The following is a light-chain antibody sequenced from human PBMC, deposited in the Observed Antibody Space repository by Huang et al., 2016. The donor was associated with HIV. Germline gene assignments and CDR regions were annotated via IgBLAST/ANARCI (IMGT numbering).Light chain of an antibody. Sequence: EILLTQSPVPLSFSPGDRATLPCRASQSFGTYLAWYQQKSGQAPRLLIYDGSNRAAGVPARFSDSGSETDFTLTIARLDPDDFAIYHCQQRSKWPLTFGGGTKVEMK. CDR1: QSFGTY. CDR2: DGS. V-gene: IGKV3-11*01. CDR3: QQRSKWPLT. J-gene: IGKJ4*01.